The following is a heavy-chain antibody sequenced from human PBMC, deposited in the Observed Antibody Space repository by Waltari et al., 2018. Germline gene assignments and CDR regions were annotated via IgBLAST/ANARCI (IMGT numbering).Heavy chain of an antibody. V-gene: IGHV1-69*01. D-gene: IGHD6-13*01. CDR3: ARDPKDEGYSSSWSAFDI. CDR2: IIPIFGTA. CDR1: GGTFSSYA. J-gene: IGHJ3*02. Sequence: QVQLVQSGAEVKKPGSSVTVSCKASGGTFSSYAISWVRQAPGQWLEWMGGIIPIFGTANYAQKFQGRVTITADESTSTAYMELSSLRSEDTAVYYCARDPKDEGYSSSWSAFDIWGQGTMVTVSS.